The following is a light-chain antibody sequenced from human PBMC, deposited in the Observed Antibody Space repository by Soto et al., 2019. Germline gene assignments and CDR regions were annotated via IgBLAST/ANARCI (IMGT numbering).Light chain of an antibody. CDR1: QSVSSN. CDR3: QQYNNWPPWT. V-gene: IGKV3-15*01. CDR2: GAS. Sequence: ESVLTQSPVTPSLSPGERATLSCRASQSVSSNLAWYQQKPGQAPRLLIYGASTRATGIPDRFSGSGSGTEFTLTISSLQSEDFAVYYCQQYNNWPPWTFGQGTKVDIK. J-gene: IGKJ1*01.